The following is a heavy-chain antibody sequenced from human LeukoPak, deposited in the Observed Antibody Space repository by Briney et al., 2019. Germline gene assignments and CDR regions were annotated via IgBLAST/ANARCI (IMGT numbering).Heavy chain of an antibody. CDR1: GFTFSSYS. J-gene: IGHJ4*02. CDR2: ISSSSSYI. Sequence: GGSLRLSCAASGFTFSSYSMNWVRQAPGKGLEWVSSISSSSSYIYYADSVKGRFTISRDNVKNSLYLQMNSLRAEDTAVYYCARDKPPPYYYDSSGIFDYWGQGTLVTVSS. D-gene: IGHD3-22*01. V-gene: IGHV3-21*01. CDR3: ARDKPPPYYYDSSGIFDY.